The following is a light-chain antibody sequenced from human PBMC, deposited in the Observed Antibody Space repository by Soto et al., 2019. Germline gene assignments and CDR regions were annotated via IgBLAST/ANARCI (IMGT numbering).Light chain of an antibody. CDR1: QSVSSSY. CDR2: DAS. J-gene: IGKJ5*01. V-gene: IGKV3D-20*02. CDR3: QQRYNWPT. Sequence: EIVLTQSPGTLSLSPGERATLSCRASQSVSSSYLAWYQQKPGQAPRLLIYDASNRATGIPARFSGSGSGTELTLTISSLEPEDFALYYCQQRYNWPTFGQGTRLQIK.